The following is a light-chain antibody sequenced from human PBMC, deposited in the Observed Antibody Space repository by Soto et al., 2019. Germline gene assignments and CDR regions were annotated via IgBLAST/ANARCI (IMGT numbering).Light chain of an antibody. CDR2: GAS. CDR3: QQYGSSPPT. V-gene: IGKV3-20*01. CDR1: QSVSSSY. J-gene: IGKJ1*01. Sequence: EIVLTQSPGTLSLSPGERATLSCRASQSVSSSYLAWYQRKPGQAPRLLIYGASSSSTDIPIRFSGSGCGTDFTLTITRLEPEDFAVYYCQQYGSSPPTFGQGTKVEIK.